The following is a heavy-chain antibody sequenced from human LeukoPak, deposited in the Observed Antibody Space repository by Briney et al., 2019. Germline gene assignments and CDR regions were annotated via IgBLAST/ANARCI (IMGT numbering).Heavy chain of an antibody. CDR1: GFTFSGFW. V-gene: IGHV3-7*03. CDR2: INSDGSEG. CDR3: ARSSYSSSSSV. Sequence: GGSLRLSCAVSGFTFSGFWMSWSRQAPGKGLEWVASINSDGSEGYYANVVKGRFTISRDNAKNSLYLQINSLRAEDTAVYYCARSSYSSSSSVWGQGTMVTVSS. J-gene: IGHJ3*01. D-gene: IGHD6-6*01.